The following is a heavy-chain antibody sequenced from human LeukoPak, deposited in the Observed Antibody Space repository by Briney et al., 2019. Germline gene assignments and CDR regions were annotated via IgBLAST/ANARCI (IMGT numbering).Heavy chain of an antibody. J-gene: IGHJ5*02. CDR2: TEEDGSEK. Sequence: GGSLRLSCAASGFTFSNYWMSWVRQAPGKGLEWVANTEEDGSEKYYVDSVKGRSTISRDNAKNSLYLQMNSLRAEDTAVYYCARAYSSSSWYDNWGQGTLVTVSS. V-gene: IGHV3-7*04. D-gene: IGHD6-13*01. CDR3: ARAYSSSSWYDN. CDR1: GFTFSNYW.